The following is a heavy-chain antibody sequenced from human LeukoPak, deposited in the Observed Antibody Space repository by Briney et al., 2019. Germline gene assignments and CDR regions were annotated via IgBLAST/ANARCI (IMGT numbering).Heavy chain of an antibody. D-gene: IGHD4-17*01. Sequence: QPGGSLRLSCAASGFTFSSYAMSWVRQAPGKGLEWVSAISGSGGSTYYADSVKGRFTNSRDNSKNTLYLQMNSLRAEDTAVYYCAKAHLDYGGTHFDYWGQGTLVTVSS. J-gene: IGHJ4*02. V-gene: IGHV3-23*01. CDR1: GFTFSSYA. CDR3: AKAHLDYGGTHFDY. CDR2: ISGSGGST.